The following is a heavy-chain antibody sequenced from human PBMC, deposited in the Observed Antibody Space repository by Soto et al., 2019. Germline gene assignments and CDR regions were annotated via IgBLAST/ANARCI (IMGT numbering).Heavy chain of an antibody. CDR1: GYTFTSYG. J-gene: IGHJ6*02. V-gene: IGHV1-18*04. CDR3: AREFREGFDWFHTYYYYGMDV. D-gene: IGHD3-9*01. CDR2: ISAYNGNT. Sequence: ASVKVSCKASGYTFTSYGISWVRQAPGQGLEWMGWISAYNGNTNYAQKFQGRVTMTRDTSISTAYMELSRLRSDDTAVYYCAREFREGFDWFHTYYYYGMDVWGQGTTVTVSS.